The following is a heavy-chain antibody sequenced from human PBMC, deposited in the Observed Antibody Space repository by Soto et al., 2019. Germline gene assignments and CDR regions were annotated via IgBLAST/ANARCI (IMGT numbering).Heavy chain of an antibody. V-gene: IGHV4-34*01. D-gene: IGHD5-18*01. Sequence: SETLSLTCAVYGGSFSGYYWSWIRQPPGKGLEWIGEINHSGSTNYNPSLKSRVTISVDTSKNQFSLKLSSVTAADTAVYYCARGRRGYSYGYVNDYWGQGTLVTVSS. CDR1: GGSFSGYY. CDR3: ARGRRGYSYGYVNDY. CDR2: INHSGST. J-gene: IGHJ4*02.